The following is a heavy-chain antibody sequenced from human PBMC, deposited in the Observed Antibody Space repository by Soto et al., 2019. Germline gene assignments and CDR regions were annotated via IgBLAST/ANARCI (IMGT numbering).Heavy chain of an antibody. V-gene: IGHV1-2*04. Sequence: GASVKVSCKASGYTFTGYYMHWVRQAPGQGLEWMGWINPNSGGTNYAQKFQGWVTMTRDTSISTAYMELSRLRSDDTAVYYCARDQIVASLHGYYYYGMDVWGQGTTVTVSS. J-gene: IGHJ6*02. CDR3: ARDQIVASLHGYYYYGMDV. CDR1: GYTFTGYY. CDR2: INPNSGGT. D-gene: IGHD5-12*01.